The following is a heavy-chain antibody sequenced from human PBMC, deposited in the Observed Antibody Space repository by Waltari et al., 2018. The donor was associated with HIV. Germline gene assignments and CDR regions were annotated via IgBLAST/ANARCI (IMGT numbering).Heavy chain of an antibody. CDR2: VRNRDKGATT. CDR3: SSLGYCGAGRCIYFDH. J-gene: IGHJ4*02. V-gene: IGHV3-72*01. D-gene: IGHD2-15*01. Sequence: DVRLAESGSRVVRPAGSLSFPRTLSRSSLRYHYNYWVRQAPGKAVEWVGRVRNRDKGATTDYAASVKGRFTVFRDDADNTVFLQTNSHRSGDSAVYYCSSLGYCGAGRCIYFDHWGQGTPVTVSS. CDR1: RSSLRYHY.